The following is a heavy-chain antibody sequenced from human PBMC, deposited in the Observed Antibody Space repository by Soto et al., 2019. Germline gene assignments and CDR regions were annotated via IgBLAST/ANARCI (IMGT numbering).Heavy chain of an antibody. V-gene: IGHV3-23*01. CDR2: ISGSGGTT. CDR1: GFTFTNYA. Sequence: EVQLLESGGGLVRPGGSLRLSCAASGFTFTNYAMSWVRQAPGKGLEWVSAISGSGGTTYYADSVKGRFTISRDNSNSTLYLQMNSLRAEDTAVYYCAKESRRDHYYSMDVWGKGTTVTVAS. J-gene: IGHJ6*03. CDR3: AKESRRDHYYSMDV. D-gene: IGHD2-2*01.